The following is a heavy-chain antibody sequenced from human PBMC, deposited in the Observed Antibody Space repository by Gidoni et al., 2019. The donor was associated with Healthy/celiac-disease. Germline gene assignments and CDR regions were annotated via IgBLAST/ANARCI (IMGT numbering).Heavy chain of an antibody. CDR3: AKDCGGDCSFDY. CDR2: ISGSGGST. J-gene: IGHJ4*02. Sequence: EVQLLESGGGLVQPGGSLRLSCAASGFTFSSYAMSRVRQAPGKGLEWVSAISGSGGSTYYADSVKGRFTISRDNSKNTLYLQMSSLRAEDTAVYYCAKDCGGDCSFDYWGQGTLVTVSS. D-gene: IGHD2-21*02. CDR1: GFTFSSYA. V-gene: IGHV3-23*01.